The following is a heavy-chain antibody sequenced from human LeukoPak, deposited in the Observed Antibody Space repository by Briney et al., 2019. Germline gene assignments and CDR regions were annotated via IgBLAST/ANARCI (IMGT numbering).Heavy chain of an antibody. D-gene: IGHD4-17*01. CDR3: ARDPTTVTKGLDI. CDR1: GDSMNSHY. CDR2: ISYIGST. J-gene: IGHJ3*02. Sequence: TSETLSLTCTVSGDSMNSHYWSWIRQPPGKGLEWIGYISYIGSTNYNPSLKSRATISVDTSKNQFSLKLSSVTAADTAVYYCARDPTTVTKGLDIWGEGTMVTVSS. V-gene: IGHV4-59*11.